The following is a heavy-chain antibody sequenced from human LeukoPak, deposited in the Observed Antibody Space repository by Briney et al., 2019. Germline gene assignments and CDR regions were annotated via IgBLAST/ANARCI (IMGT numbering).Heavy chain of an antibody. CDR3: ARDDAHRYYYYGMDV. J-gene: IGHJ6*02. CDR1: GGTFSSYA. Sequence: ASVKVSCKASGGTFSSYAISWVRQAPGQGLEWMGGIIPIFGTANYAQKFQGRVTITADESTSTAYMGLSSLRSEDTAVYYCARDDAHRYYYYGMDVWGQGTTVTVSS. V-gene: IGHV1-69*13. CDR2: IIPIFGTA.